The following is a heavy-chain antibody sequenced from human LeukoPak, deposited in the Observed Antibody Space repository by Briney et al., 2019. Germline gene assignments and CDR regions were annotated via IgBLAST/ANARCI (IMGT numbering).Heavy chain of an antibody. Sequence: GDSLRLSCAASGFTFTKYWMTWVRQAPGKGLEWVSGISGSGSSTPYADSVKGRFTISRDNSKNTLYLQMNSLRAEDTAVYYCAKAEGSYPINFDYWGQGTLVTVSS. CDR2: ISGSGSST. D-gene: IGHD1-26*01. CDR1: GFTFTKYW. V-gene: IGHV3-23*01. J-gene: IGHJ4*02. CDR3: AKAEGSYPINFDY.